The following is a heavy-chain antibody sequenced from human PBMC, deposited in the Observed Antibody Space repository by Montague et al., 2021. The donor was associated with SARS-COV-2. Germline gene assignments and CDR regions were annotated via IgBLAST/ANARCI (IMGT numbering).Heavy chain of an antibody. CDR3: ARTSLASASCRFDP. V-gene: IGHV4-59*01. CDR1: GGSTNNFY. CDR2: IYYSGGT. D-gene: IGHD3-16*02. J-gene: IGHJ5*02. Sequence: SETLSLTCTVSGGSTNNFYWSWMRQPPGKGLEWIGYIYYSGGTNYNPSLKSRVTISIDTSKNQFSLNLTSVTAADTGVYYCARTSLASASCRFDPWGQGTLVTVSS.